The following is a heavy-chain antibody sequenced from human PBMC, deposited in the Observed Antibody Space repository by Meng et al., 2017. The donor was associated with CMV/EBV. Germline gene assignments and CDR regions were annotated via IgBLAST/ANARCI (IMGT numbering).Heavy chain of an antibody. Sequence: GESLKISCAASGFTFSSYAMHWVRQAPGKGLEWVAVISYDGSNKYYADSVKGRFTISRDSSKNTLYLQMNSLRAEDTAVYYCARNGPGLRAWGSGSYHNPRRYYGMDVWGQGTTVTVSS. V-gene: IGHV3-30-3*01. CDR1: GFTFSSYA. CDR3: ARNGPGLRAWGSGSYHNPRRYYGMDV. D-gene: IGHD3-10*01. J-gene: IGHJ6*02. CDR2: ISYDGSNK.